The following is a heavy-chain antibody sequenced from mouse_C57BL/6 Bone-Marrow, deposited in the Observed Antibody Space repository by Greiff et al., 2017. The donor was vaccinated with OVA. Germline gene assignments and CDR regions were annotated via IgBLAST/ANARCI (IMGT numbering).Heavy chain of an antibody. Sequence: VQLQQSGPELVKPGASVKISCKASGYSFTDYNMNWVKQSNGKSLEWIGVINPNYGTTSYNQKFKGKATLTVDQSSSTAYMQLNSLTSEDSAVYDCARFITTVVAPPAFDVWGTGTTVTVSS. CDR3: ARFITTVVAPPAFDV. J-gene: IGHJ1*03. CDR1: GYSFTDYN. CDR2: INPNYGTT. D-gene: IGHD1-1*01. V-gene: IGHV1-39*01.